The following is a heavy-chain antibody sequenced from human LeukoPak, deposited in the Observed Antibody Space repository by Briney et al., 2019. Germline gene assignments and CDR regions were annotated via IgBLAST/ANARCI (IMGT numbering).Heavy chain of an antibody. V-gene: IGHV3-53*01. D-gene: IGHD5-18*01. J-gene: IGHJ4*02. CDR3: ARASLNTYGPLYFDY. CDR1: GFTFSSYV. Sequence: GGSLRLSCAASGFTFSSYVMRWFRQAPGKGLEWVSIIYSDGSTYYADSVKGRFTISRDNSKNTLYLQMNSLRAEDTAVYYCARASLNTYGPLYFDYWGQGTLVTVSS. CDR2: IYSDGST.